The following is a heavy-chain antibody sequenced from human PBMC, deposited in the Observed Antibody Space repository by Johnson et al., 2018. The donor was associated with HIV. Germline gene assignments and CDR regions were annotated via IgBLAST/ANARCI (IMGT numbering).Heavy chain of an antibody. D-gene: IGHD3-16*01. J-gene: IGHJ3*02. CDR1: GFTFDDYG. CDR2: ISYDAITK. Sequence: QVQLVESGGGVVRPGGSLRLSCAASGFTFDDYGMSWVRQAPGKGLEWVAVISYDAITKYYADSVKGRFTSSRDNSKSMLHLQMNSLRAEDTAVNYCGRDGGSTRGDAFDIWGQGTMVTVSS. CDR3: GRDGGSTRGDAFDI. V-gene: IGHV3-30*03.